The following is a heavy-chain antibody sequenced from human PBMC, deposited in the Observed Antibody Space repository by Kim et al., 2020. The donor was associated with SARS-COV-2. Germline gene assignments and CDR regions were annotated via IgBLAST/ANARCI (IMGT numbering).Heavy chain of an antibody. CDR1: GFTFSDYR. V-gene: IGHV3-48*01. CDR2: ISNGDGGI. CDR3: VRDSRNGTGYTALVS. J-gene: IGHJ5*01. D-gene: IGHD1-1*01. Sequence: GGSLRLSCVAFGFTFSDYRMNWVRQAPGKGLEWVSFISNGDGGIYYADSVRGRFTVSRDDAKNSLYLQMNSLTVDDTAVYYCVRDSRNGTGYTALVSWG.